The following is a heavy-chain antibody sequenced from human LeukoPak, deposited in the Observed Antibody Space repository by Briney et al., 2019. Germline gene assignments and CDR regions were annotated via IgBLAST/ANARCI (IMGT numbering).Heavy chain of an antibody. J-gene: IGHJ5*02. CDR3: ATDIASQNILNSNWFDP. V-gene: IGHV1-24*01. D-gene: IGHD2/OR15-2a*01. CDR1: GYTLTELS. Sequence: ASVKVSCKVSGYTLTELSMHWVRQAPGKGLERMGGFDPEDGETIYAQKFQGRVTMTEDTSTDTAYMELSSLRSEDTAVYYRATDIASQNILNSNWFDPWGQGTLVTVSS. CDR2: FDPEDGET.